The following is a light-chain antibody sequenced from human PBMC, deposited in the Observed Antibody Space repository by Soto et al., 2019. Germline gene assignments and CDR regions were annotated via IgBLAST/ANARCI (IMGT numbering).Light chain of an antibody. CDR1: QSLGNW. J-gene: IGKJ1*01. V-gene: IGKV1-5*01. Sequence: DIPMTQSPSTLSASVGDRVTITCRASQSLGNWLAWYQQKPGKAPKLLIYDASTLESGVPSRFSGSGSGTEFTLTISSLQPDDFATYYCQQYNSYSSMFGQGTKVEI. CDR2: DAS. CDR3: QQYNSYSSM.